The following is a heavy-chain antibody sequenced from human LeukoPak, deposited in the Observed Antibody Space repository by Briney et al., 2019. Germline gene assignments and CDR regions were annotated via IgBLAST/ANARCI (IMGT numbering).Heavy chain of an antibody. CDR3: ARGPIWYDSSGYYPPTGY. CDR1: GFTFSSYA. V-gene: IGHV3-30-3*01. D-gene: IGHD3-22*01. J-gene: IGHJ4*02. CDR2: ISYDGSNK. Sequence: PGRSLSLSCAASGFTFSSYAMHWVRQAPGKGLEWMGVISYDGSNKYYAGSVKGRFTIYRDNSKNTLYLQMNSLRAEDTAVYYCARGPIWYDSSGYYPPTGYWGQGTLVTVSS.